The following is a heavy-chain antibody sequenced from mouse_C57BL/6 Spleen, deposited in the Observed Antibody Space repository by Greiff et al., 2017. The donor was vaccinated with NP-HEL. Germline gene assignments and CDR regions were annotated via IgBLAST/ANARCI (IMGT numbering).Heavy chain of an antibody. D-gene: IGHD2-3*01. CDR3: ASYDGYLYAMDY. J-gene: IGHJ4*01. CDR1: GYTFTDYN. V-gene: IGHV1-22*01. Sequence: VQLQQSGPELVKPGASVKMSCKASGYTFTDYNMHWVKPSHGKSLEWIGYINPNNGGTSYNQKFKGKATLTVNTSSSTAYMVLRSLTSEDSAVYYCASYDGYLYAMDYWGQGTSVTVSS. CDR2: INPNNGGT.